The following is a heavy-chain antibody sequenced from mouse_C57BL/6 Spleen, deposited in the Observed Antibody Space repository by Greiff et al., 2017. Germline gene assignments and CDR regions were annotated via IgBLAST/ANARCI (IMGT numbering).Heavy chain of an antibody. V-gene: IGHV1-55*01. CDR3: ARAWVPPYYLDY. D-gene: IGHD6-1*01. J-gene: IGHJ2*01. CDR1: GYTFTSYW. Sequence: VQLQQSGAELVKPGASVKMSCKASGYTFTSYWITWVKQRPGQGLEWIGDIYPGSGSTNYNEKFKSKATLTVDTSSSTAYMQLSSLTSDDSAVYYCARAWVPPYYLDYWGQGTTLTVSS. CDR2: IYPGSGST.